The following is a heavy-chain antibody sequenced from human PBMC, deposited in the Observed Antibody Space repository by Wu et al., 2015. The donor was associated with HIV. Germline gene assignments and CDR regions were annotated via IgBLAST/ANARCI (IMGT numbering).Heavy chain of an antibody. CDR2: ITPILGST. Sequence: QLLQSGGEVKKPGSSVKVSCKASRGTFNKFAIAWVRQVPGQGLECMGKITPILGSTIYTQKFQGRVTLTADESTNTAYMELSNLRSEDTAVYYCAREVGAMFANWFDPWGQGTLVTVSS. CDR3: AREVGAMFANWFDP. V-gene: IGHV1-69*11. D-gene: IGHD3-10*02. J-gene: IGHJ5*02. CDR1: RGTFNKFA.